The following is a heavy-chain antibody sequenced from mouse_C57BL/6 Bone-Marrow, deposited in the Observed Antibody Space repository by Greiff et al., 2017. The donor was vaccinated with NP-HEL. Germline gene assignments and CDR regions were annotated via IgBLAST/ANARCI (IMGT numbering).Heavy chain of an antibody. CDR3: AREWDYYGSSPWFAY. CDR1: GYTFTDYY. V-gene: IGHV1-19*01. CDR2: INPYNGGT. J-gene: IGHJ3*01. D-gene: IGHD1-1*01. Sequence: VQLKQSGPVLVKPGASVKMSCKASGYTFTDYYMNWVKQSHGKSLEWIGVINPYNGGTSYNQKFEGKATLTVDKSSSTAYMELNSLTSEDSAVYYWAREWDYYGSSPWFAYWGQGTLVTVSA.